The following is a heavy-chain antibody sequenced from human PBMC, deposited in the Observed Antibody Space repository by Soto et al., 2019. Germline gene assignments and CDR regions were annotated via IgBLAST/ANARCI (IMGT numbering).Heavy chain of an antibody. J-gene: IGHJ4*02. Sequence: SETLSLTCAVSGGSMRSNNRWSWVRQPPGKGLEWIGEIFHSGSTNYNPSLKTRVTISVDTSKNQFSLKLSSVTAADTAVYYCARRYGGNFDYWGQGNLVTVSS. V-gene: IGHV4-4*02. CDR2: IFHSGST. D-gene: IGHD1-26*01. CDR1: GGSMRSNNR. CDR3: ARRYGGNFDY.